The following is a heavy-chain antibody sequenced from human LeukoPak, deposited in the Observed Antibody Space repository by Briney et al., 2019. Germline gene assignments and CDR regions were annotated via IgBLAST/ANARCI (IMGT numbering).Heavy chain of an antibody. V-gene: IGHV3-23*01. CDR2: LSATGDIT. D-gene: IGHD6-13*01. CDR1: GFIFKNYV. J-gene: IGHJ4*02. CDR3: AKDSHPLSSSSWFFES. Sequence: GGSLRLSCAGSGFIFKNYVMTWVRQAPGKGLDWVSSLSATGDITYYADSVKGRFTVSRDNSNGTVFPQMNSLRAEDTAVYYCAKDSHPLSSSSWFFESWGQGTLVTVSS.